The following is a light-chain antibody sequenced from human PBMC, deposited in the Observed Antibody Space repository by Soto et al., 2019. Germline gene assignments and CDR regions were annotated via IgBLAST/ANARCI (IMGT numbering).Light chain of an antibody. V-gene: IGKV3-20*01. CDR1: QSVNTDY. CDR3: LHYGGSPIP. Sequence: RPSQSVNTDYLAWFQQKPGQAPRLLIYGASTRTTGIPDRFSGSGSGTDFTLTIGRLQPGDFAVYYSLHYGGSPIPFGQ. J-gene: IGKJ5*01. CDR2: GAS.